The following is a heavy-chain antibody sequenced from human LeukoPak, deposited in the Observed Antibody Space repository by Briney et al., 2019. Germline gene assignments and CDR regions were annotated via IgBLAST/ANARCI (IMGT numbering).Heavy chain of an antibody. CDR1: GYTFTGYY. V-gene: IGHV1-69*13. D-gene: IGHD6-19*01. J-gene: IGHJ6*02. Sequence: ASVKVSCKASGYTFTGYYMHWVRQAPGQGLEWMGGIIPIFGTANYAQKFQGRVTITADESTSTAYMELSSLRSEDTAVYYCASSYSSGWYYFSYYYGMDVWGQGTTVTVSS. CDR3: ASSYSSGWYYFSYYYGMDV. CDR2: IIPIFGTA.